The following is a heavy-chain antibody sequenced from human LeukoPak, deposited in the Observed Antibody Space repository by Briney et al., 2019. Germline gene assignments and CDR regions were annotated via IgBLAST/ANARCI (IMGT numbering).Heavy chain of an antibody. D-gene: IGHD6-19*01. Sequence: GGSLRLSCAASGFTFSSYEMNWVRQAPGKGLEWVSYISSSGSTIYYADSVKGRFTISRDNAKNSLYLQMNSLRAEDTAIYYCAKAPYSSGWYRGFDYWGQGTLVTVSS. CDR2: ISSSGSTI. CDR3: AKAPYSSGWYRGFDY. J-gene: IGHJ4*02. V-gene: IGHV3-48*03. CDR1: GFTFSSYE.